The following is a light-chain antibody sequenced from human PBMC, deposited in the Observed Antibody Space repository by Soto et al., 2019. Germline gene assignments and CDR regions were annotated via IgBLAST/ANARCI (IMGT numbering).Light chain of an antibody. J-gene: IGKJ1*01. CDR1: QSISSW. CDR3: QQYNDNWT. CDR2: KAS. V-gene: IGKV1-5*03. Sequence: DIQMTQSPSTLSASVGDRVTITCRASQSISSWLAWYQQKPGTAPKLLIYKASTLQSGVPSRFSGNGSGTEFTLTISSLQPDDSATYYCQQYNDNWTFGQGTKVEIK.